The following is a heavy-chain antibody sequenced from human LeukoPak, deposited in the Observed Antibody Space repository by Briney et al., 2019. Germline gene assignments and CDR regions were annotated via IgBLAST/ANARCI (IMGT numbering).Heavy chain of an antibody. J-gene: IGHJ4*02. D-gene: IGHD3-3*01. V-gene: IGHV3-23*01. CDR1: GFTFSNYA. CDR2: LSGSGGVT. CDR3: AKDKMGILEWLSFHDY. Sequence: GGSLRLSCVASGFTFSNYAMSWVRQAPGKGLEWVSALSGSGGVTYYADSVEGRFTISRDNSKNTLYLQMHSLRAEDTAVYYCAKDKMGILEWLSFHDYWGQGTLVTVSS.